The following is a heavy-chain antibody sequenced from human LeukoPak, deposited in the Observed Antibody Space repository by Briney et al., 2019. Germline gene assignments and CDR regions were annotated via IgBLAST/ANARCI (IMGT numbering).Heavy chain of an antibody. CDR2: INHSGST. V-gene: IGHV4-34*01. D-gene: IGHD2-2*01. J-gene: IGHJ4*02. CDR1: GGSFSSYY. CDR3: ARRDIVVVPAARAVFDY. Sequence: MPSETLSLTCAVYGGSFSSYYWSWIRQPPGKGLEWIGEINHSGSTNYNPSLKSRVTISVDTSKNQFSLKLSSVTAADTAVYYCARRDIVVVPAARAVFDYWGQGTLVTVSS.